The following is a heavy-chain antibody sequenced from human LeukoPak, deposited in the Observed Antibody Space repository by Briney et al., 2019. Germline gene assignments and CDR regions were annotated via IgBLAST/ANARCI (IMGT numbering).Heavy chain of an antibody. J-gene: IGHJ4*02. D-gene: IGHD2-15*01. CDR1: GFTFSIYW. CDR3: ARDMRYCSGGSCPDDY. Sequence: GGSLRLSCAASGFTFSIYWMSWVRQAPGKGLEWVANIKQDGSEKYYVDSVKGRFTISGDNAKNSLYLQMNSLRAEDTAVYYCARDMRYCSGGSCPDDYWGQGTLVTVSS. V-gene: IGHV3-7*01. CDR2: IKQDGSEK.